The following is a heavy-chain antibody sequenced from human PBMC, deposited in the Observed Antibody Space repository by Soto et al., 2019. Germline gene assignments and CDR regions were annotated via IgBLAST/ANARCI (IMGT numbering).Heavy chain of an antibody. CDR3: AKAWDSNYYYYGMDV. D-gene: IGHD3-22*01. Sequence: GGSLRLSCAASGFTFSSYAMSWVRQAPGKGLEWVSAISGSGGSTYYADSVKGRFTISRDNSKNTLYRQMNSLRAEDTAVYYCAKAWDSNYYYYGMDVWGQGNTVTVSS. J-gene: IGHJ6*02. CDR2: ISGSGGST. CDR1: GFTFSSYA. V-gene: IGHV3-23*01.